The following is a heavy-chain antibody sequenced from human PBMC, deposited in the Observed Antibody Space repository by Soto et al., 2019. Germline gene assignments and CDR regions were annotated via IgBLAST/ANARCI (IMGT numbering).Heavy chain of an antibody. D-gene: IGHD1-26*01. J-gene: IGHJ4*02. CDR2: IYYSGTT. V-gene: IGHV4-28*01. CDR1: GYSISSSNW. Sequence: SETLSLTCAVSGYSISSSNWWGWIRQPPGKGLEWIGYIYYSGTTYYNPSLKSRVTMSVDTSKNQFPLKLTSVTAVDTAVYYCARREIQGPIDYWGQGTPVT. CDR3: ARREIQGPIDY.